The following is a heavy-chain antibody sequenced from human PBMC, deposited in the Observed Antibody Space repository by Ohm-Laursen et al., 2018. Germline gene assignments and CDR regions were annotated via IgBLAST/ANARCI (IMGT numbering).Heavy chain of an antibody. Sequence: SLRLSCAASGFTFSGSAMHWVRQTPGKGLEWVAVFSYDGSDKHYADSVKGRFTISRDNSKNTLYLQMNSLRAEDTAVYYCVKARYSSGWDFDYWGQGTLVTVSS. V-gene: IGHV3-30*04. CDR1: GFTFSGSA. CDR2: FSYDGSDK. D-gene: IGHD6-19*01. J-gene: IGHJ4*02. CDR3: VKARYSSGWDFDY.